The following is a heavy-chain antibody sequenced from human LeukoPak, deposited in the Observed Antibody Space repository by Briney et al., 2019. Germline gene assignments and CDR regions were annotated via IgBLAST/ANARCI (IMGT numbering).Heavy chain of an antibody. D-gene: IGHD3-3*01. V-gene: IGHV3-7*05. CDR3: AREIFMDV. CDR1: GGSISSYY. J-gene: IGHJ6*02. CDR2: IKEDGTDK. Sequence: ETLSLTCTVSGGSISSYYWSWVRQAPGKGLEWVANIKEDGTDKYYVDSVKGRFTISRDDAKTSLYLQMNSLRAEDTAVYYCAREIFMDVWAKGPRSPSR.